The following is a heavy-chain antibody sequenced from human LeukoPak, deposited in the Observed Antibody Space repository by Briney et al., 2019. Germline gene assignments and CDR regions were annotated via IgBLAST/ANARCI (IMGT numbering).Heavy chain of an antibody. D-gene: IGHD2-15*01. CDR3: ARTYGSGSLDY. CDR2: ISYDGSNK. V-gene: IGHV3-30*03. J-gene: IGHJ4*02. Sequence: GGSLRLSCAASGFTFSSYGMHWVRQAPGKGLEWVAVISYDGSNKYYADSVKGRFTISRDNSKNTLYLQMNSLRAKDTAVYYCARTYGSGSLDYGGQGTLVTVSS. CDR1: GFTFSSYG.